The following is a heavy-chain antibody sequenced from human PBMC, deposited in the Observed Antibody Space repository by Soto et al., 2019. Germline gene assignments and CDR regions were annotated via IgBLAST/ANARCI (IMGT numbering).Heavy chain of an antibody. Sequence: PSETLSLTCTVSGGSISSSSYYWGWIRQPPGKGQEWIGSIYYSGSTYYNPSLKSRVTISVDTSKNQFSLKLSSVTAADTAVYYCASRAPEYDFWSGYYNPAGYYCYMDVWGKGTTVTVSS. CDR3: ASRAPEYDFWSGYYNPAGYYCYMDV. CDR2: IYYSGST. J-gene: IGHJ6*03. V-gene: IGHV4-39*01. CDR1: GGSISSSSYY. D-gene: IGHD3-3*01.